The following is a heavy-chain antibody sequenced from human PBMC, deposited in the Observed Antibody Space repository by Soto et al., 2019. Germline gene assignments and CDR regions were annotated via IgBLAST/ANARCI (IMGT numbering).Heavy chain of an antibody. CDR1: GGTFSSYA. CDR2: IIPIFGTA. D-gene: IGHD6-19*01. Sequence: QVQLVQSGAEVKKPGSSVKVSCKASGGTFSSYAISWVRQAPGQGLEWMGGIIPIFGTANYAQKFQGRVTITADESTSTAYMELSSLRSEDTAVYSCADSSGWYWGGRSYYYGMDVWGQGTTVTVSS. V-gene: IGHV1-69*01. J-gene: IGHJ6*02. CDR3: ADSSGWYWGGRSYYYGMDV.